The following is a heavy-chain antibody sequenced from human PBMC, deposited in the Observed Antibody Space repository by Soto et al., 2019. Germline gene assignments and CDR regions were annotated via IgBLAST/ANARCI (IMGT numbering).Heavy chain of an antibody. V-gene: IGHV3-7*03. CDR1: GFTFSSYW. J-gene: IGHJ4*02. CDR3: AKDATQYYGSGVGFDH. CDR2: IKEDGSVR. Sequence: GGSLRLSCAASGFTFSSYWMTWVRQAPGKGLEWVANIKEDGSVRDYVDSVKGRFTISRDNARNSLYLQMNSLRAEDTAVYYCAKDATQYYGSGVGFDHWGQGTLVTVSS. D-gene: IGHD3-10*01.